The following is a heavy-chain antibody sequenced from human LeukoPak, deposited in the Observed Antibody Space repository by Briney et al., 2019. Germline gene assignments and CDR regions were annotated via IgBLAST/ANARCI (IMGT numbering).Heavy chain of an antibody. J-gene: IGHJ4*02. CDR3: AKDSGPGSYYPTGDEY. CDR1: GFTVRSNY. Sequence: PGGSLRLSCAASGFTVRSNYMSWVRQAPGKGLEWVSIIYSGGSTYYADSVKGRFTISRDNSKSTLYLQMSSLRAEDTAVYYCAKDSGPGSYYPTGDEYWGQGSLVTVSS. D-gene: IGHD3-10*01. CDR2: IYSGGST. V-gene: IGHV3-53*01.